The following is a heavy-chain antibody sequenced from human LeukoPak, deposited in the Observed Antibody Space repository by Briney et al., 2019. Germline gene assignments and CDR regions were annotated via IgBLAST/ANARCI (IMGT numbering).Heavy chain of an antibody. D-gene: IGHD3-10*01. CDR2: IRSKAYGGTT. CDR1: GFTFGDYA. V-gene: IGHV3-49*04. Sequence: GGSLRLSCTASGFTFGDYAMSWVRQAPGKGLEWVGFIRSKAYGGTTEYAASVKGRFTISRDDSKSIAYLQMNSLKTEDTAVYYCTRESRVRGVISSYYYYMGVWGKGTTVTISS. J-gene: IGHJ6*03. CDR3: TRESRVRGVISSYYYYMGV.